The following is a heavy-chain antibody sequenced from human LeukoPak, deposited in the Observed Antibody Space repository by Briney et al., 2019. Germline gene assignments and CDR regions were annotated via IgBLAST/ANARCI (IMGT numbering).Heavy chain of an antibody. V-gene: IGHV3-23*01. CDR1: GFTFSSYA. CDR2: ISGSGTKT. CDR3: AKEHYGDYVGI. D-gene: IGHD4-17*01. J-gene: IGHJ4*02. Sequence: GGSLRLSCAASGFTFSSYAMSWVRQAPGKGLEWVSSISGSGTKTYYADSVKGRFTISRDNSKNTLYLQMNSLRAEDTAVYYCAKEHYGDYVGIWGQGTLVTVSS.